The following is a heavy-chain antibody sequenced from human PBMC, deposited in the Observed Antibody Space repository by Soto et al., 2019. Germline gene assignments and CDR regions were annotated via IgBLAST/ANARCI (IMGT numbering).Heavy chain of an antibody. D-gene: IGHD1-26*01. J-gene: IGHJ4*02. Sequence: QVRLVQSGAEVKKPGSSVKVSCKASGGTFSSYPLSWVRQAPGQGLEWMGGIIPIFGIINSAQKFQGRVSITADESTSTAFMELSSLTSEDTAVYYCARPRTVGTTKGYDYWGQGTLVTVSS. CDR3: ARPRTVGTTKGYDY. CDR1: GGTFSSYP. CDR2: IIPIFGII. V-gene: IGHV1-69*01.